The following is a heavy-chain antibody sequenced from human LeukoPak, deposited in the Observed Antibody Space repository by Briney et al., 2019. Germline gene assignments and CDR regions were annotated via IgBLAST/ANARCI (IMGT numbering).Heavy chain of an antibody. V-gene: IGHV4-30-4*08. J-gene: IGHJ2*01. D-gene: IGHD2-2*01. CDR1: GGSISSGDYY. CDR3: ARVKYQLLSNPYWYFDL. Sequence: SETLSPTCTVSGGSISSGDYYWSWIRQPPGKGLEWIGYIYYSGSTYYNPSLKSRVTISVDTSKNQFSLKLSSVTAADTAVYYCARVKYQLLSNPYWYFDLWGRGTLVTVSS. CDR2: IYYSGST.